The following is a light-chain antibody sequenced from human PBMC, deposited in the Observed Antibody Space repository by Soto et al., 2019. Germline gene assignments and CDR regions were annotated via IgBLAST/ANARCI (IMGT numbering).Light chain of an antibody. Sequence: QPVLTQPSSVSGAPGQRVTISCTGSSSNIGAGYHVHWYQQTLGTAPKLLIYGNNNRPSGVPDRFSGSKSGTSASLAITGLQAEDEADYYCQSYDVSLTWVFGGGTKLTVL. CDR2: GNN. CDR3: QSYDVSLTWV. J-gene: IGLJ3*02. V-gene: IGLV1-40*01. CDR1: SSNIGAGYH.